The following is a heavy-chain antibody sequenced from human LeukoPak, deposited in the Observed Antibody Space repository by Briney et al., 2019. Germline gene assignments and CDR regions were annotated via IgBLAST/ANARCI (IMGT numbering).Heavy chain of an antibody. CDR3: AAAGATLTFDY. J-gene: IGHJ4*02. CDR2: ISYDGSNK. CDR1: GFTFSSYG. D-gene: IGHD1-26*01. V-gene: IGHV3-30*03. Sequence: PGGSLRLSCAASGFTFSSYGMHWVRQAPGKGLEWVAVISYDGSNKYYADSVKGRFTISRDNSKNTLYLQMNSLRAEDTAVYYCAAAGATLTFDYWGQGTLVTVSS.